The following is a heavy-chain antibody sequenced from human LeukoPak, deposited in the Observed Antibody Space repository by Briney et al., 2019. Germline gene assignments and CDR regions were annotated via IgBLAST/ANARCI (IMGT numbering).Heavy chain of an antibody. J-gene: IGHJ4*02. Sequence: GGSLRLSCAASGFTFTDYSMHWVCQAPGKGLEWMAFIRYDGTNEYYTDSVKGRFTISRDNSKNTLYLQMNSLRAEDTAVYYCASPRVPGPGNGELNWGQGTLVTVSS. D-gene: IGHD4-17*01. V-gene: IGHV3-30*02. CDR2: IRYDGTNE. CDR3: ASPRVPGPGNGELN. CDR1: GFTFTDYS.